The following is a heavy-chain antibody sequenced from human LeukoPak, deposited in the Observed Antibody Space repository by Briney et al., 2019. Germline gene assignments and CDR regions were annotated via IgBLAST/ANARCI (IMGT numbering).Heavy chain of an antibody. D-gene: IGHD3-10*01. Sequence: SVKVSCKASGGTFSSYTISWVRQAPGQGLEWMGGIIPIFGTANYAQKFQGRVTITADESTSTAYMELSSLRSEDTAVYYCARDPSRATMVRGVFYYYGMDVWGQGTTVAVSS. V-gene: IGHV1-69*13. CDR1: GGTFSSYT. CDR2: IIPIFGTA. CDR3: ARDPSRATMVRGVFYYYGMDV. J-gene: IGHJ6*02.